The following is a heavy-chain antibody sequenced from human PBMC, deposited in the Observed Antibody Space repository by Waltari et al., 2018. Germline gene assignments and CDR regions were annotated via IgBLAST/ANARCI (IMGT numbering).Heavy chain of an antibody. Sequence: QVQLHQWGAGLLKPSQTLSLTCAVEGGSFSGYFWNWVRQPPGKGLEWIGGIDYSGSTNYNPSLKSRVTLSIDTSRKRFSLNLNSMTAADTAIYYCARSGFHGSGTPFDPWGRGTLVTVSS. J-gene: IGHJ5*02. CDR2: IDYSGST. D-gene: IGHD3-10*01. CDR1: GGSFSGYF. V-gene: IGHV4-34*01. CDR3: ARSGFHGSGTPFDP.